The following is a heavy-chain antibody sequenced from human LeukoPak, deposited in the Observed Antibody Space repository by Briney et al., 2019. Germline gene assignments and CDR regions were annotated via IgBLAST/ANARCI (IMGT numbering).Heavy chain of an antibody. J-gene: IGHJ4*02. V-gene: IGHV3-30*03. CDR1: GFTFSSYG. CDR3: APDEGGDYVGLDY. CDR2: ISYDGSNK. D-gene: IGHD4-17*01. Sequence: GGSLRLSCAPFGFTFSSYGMHWVRQAPGKGLEWVAVISYDGSNKYYADSVKGRFTISRDNSKNTLYLQMSSLQTEDTAVYYCAPDEGGDYVGLDYWGQGTLVTVSS.